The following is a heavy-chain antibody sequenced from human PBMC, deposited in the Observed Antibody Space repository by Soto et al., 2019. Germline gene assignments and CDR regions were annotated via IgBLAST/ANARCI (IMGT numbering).Heavy chain of an antibody. CDR2: MYYSGST. J-gene: IGHJ3*01. V-gene: IGHV4-59*01. D-gene: IGHD3-10*01. Sequence: QVQLQESGPGLVKPSETLSLTCTVSGGSISSYYWSWIRQPPGKGLEWLGYMYYSGSTNYNPSLKRRVTISVDTSKNQFSLKLSSVTAADTAVYYCARVWGGAFDFWGQGTMVTVSS. CDR3: ARVWGGAFDF. CDR1: GGSISSYY.